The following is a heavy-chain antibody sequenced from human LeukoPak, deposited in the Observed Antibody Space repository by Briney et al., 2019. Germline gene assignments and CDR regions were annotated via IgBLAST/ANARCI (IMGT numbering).Heavy chain of an antibody. CDR3: AREQEKYGYGY. D-gene: IGHD4-17*01. J-gene: IGHJ4*02. Sequence: PGGSLRLSCAASGFTFDDYAMHWVRQAPGKGLEWVSLISGDGGSTYYADSVKGRFTISRDNAKNSLYLQMNSLRAEDTAVYYCAREQEKYGYGYWGQGTLVTVSS. CDR2: ISGDGGST. CDR1: GFTFDDYA. V-gene: IGHV3-43*02.